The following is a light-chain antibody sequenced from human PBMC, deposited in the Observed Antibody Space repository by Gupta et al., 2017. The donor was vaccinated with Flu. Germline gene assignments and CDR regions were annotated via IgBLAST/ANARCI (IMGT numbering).Light chain of an antibody. CDR3: QQGNSFPYS. CDR1: QDVNSW. V-gene: IGKV1-12*01. Sequence: DIQMTQSPSSVSASVGDRVTITCRASQDVNSWIAWYQQKPGKAPKLLIYAASSLQSGVPSRFSGSGYGTDFSLTISSLQPEDFATYYCQQGNSFPYSFGQGTKLEIK. CDR2: AAS. J-gene: IGKJ2*03.